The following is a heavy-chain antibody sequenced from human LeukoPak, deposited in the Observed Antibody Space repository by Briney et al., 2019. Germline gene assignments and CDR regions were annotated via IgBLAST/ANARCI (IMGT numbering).Heavy chain of an antibody. V-gene: IGHV4-34*01. D-gene: IGHD1-7*01. CDR1: GGSFSGYY. Sequence: SETLSLICAVYGGSFSGYYWSWIRQPPGKGLEWIGEINHSGSTNYNPSLKSRVTISVDTSKNQFSLKLSSVTAADTAVYYCASSKYNWNWRYNWFDPWGQGTLVTVSS. J-gene: IGHJ5*02. CDR3: ASSKYNWNWRYNWFDP. CDR2: INHSGST.